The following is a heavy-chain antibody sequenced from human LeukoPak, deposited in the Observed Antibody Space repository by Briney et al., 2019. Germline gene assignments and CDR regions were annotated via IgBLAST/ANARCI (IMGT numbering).Heavy chain of an antibody. V-gene: IGHV3-53*01. CDR1: GFTVSSNY. J-gene: IGHJ4*02. CDR3: ARGHSSGWWNCFDC. Sequence: PGGSLRLSCAASGFTVSSNYMSWVRQAPGKGLEWVSVIYSGGSTYYADSVKGRFTISRDNSKNTLYLQMNSLRAEDTAVYYCARGHSSGWWNCFDCWGQGTLVTVSS. CDR2: IYSGGST. D-gene: IGHD6-19*01.